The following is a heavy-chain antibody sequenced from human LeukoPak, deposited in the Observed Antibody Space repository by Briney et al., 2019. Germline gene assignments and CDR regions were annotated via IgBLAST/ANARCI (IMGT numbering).Heavy chain of an antibody. Sequence: GGSLRLSCAASGVTFSSYAMNWGRQAPGKGLEWGSAISGSGGSTYYADSVKGGFTISRDNSKNTLYLQMNSLRAEDTAVYYCAKSSSWYYFDYWGQGTLVTVSS. CDR1: GVTFSSYA. V-gene: IGHV3-23*01. D-gene: IGHD6-13*01. CDR2: ISGSGGST. CDR3: AKSSSWYYFDY. J-gene: IGHJ4*02.